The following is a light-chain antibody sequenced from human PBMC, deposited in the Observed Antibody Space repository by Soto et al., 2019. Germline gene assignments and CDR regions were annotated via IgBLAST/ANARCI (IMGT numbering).Light chain of an antibody. J-gene: IGLJ3*02. V-gene: IGLV3-21*02. CDR1: DIGSKS. Sequence: SYVVTQPPSVSVAPGQTARVTCGGNDIGSKSVHWHQQKPGQAPVLVVYDDRDRPSGIPERFSGSNSGNTATLTIRRVEAGDEADYYCRVWDSSSGHWVFGGGTQLTVL. CDR3: RVWDSSSGHWV. CDR2: DDR.